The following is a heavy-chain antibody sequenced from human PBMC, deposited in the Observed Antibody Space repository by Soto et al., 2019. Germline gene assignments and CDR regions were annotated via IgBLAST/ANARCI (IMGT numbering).Heavy chain of an antibody. D-gene: IGHD3-22*01. CDR2: IYYSGST. J-gene: IGHJ4*02. CDR1: GGSISSGGYY. CDR3: ARASRPMEDDSSFDY. Sequence: SESLSLTCTVSGGSISSGGYYWSWIRQHPGKGLEWIGYIYYSGSTYYNPSLKSRVTISVDTSKNQFSLKLSSVTAADTAVYYCARASRPMEDDSSFDYWGQVTLVTVSS. V-gene: IGHV4-31*03.